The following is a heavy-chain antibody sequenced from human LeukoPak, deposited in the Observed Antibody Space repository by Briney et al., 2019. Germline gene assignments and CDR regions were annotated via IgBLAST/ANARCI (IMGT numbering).Heavy chain of an antibody. CDR2: MNPNSGNT. CDR1: GYTFTSYD. V-gene: IGHV1-8*01. J-gene: IGHJ4*02. D-gene: IGHD6-19*01. Sequence: ASVKVSCKASGYTFTSYDINWVRQATGQGLEWMGWMNPNSGNTGYAQKFQGRVTMTRNTSISTAYTELSSLRSEDTAVYYCARVPGVAVAGTSYCDYWGQGTLVTVSS. CDR3: ARVPGVAVAGTSYCDY.